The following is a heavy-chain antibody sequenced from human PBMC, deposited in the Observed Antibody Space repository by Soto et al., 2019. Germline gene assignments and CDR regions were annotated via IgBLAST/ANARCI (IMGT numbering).Heavy chain of an antibody. CDR3: ARGYCSSTSCYIKAYYYGMDV. CDR1: GGTFSSYA. D-gene: IGHD2-2*02. J-gene: IGHJ6*02. Sequence: QVQLVQSGAEVKKPGSSVKVSCKASGGTFSSYAISWVRQAPGQGLEWTGGIIPIFGTANYAQKFQGRVTITADESTSTAYMELSSLRSEDTAVYYCARGYCSSTSCYIKAYYYGMDVWGQGTTVTVSS. CDR2: IIPIFGTA. V-gene: IGHV1-69*01.